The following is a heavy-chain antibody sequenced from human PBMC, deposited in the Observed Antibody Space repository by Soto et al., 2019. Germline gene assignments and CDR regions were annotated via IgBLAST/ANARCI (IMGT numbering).Heavy chain of an antibody. CDR1: GGSISSGDYY. CDR3: ARGGLGYCSGGSCYSAELSRYYYGMDV. D-gene: IGHD2-15*01. V-gene: IGHV4-30-4*01. J-gene: IGHJ6*02. CDR2: IYYSGST. Sequence: SETLSLTCTVSGGSISSGDYYWSWIRQPPGKGLEWIGYIYYSGSTYYNPSLKSRVTISVDTSKNQFSLKLSSVTAADTAVYYCARGGLGYCSGGSCYSAELSRYYYGMDVWGQGTTVTVSS.